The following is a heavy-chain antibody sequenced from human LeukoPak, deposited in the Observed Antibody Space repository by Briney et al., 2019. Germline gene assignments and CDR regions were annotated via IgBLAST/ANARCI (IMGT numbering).Heavy chain of an antibody. CDR1: GFTFSSYE. D-gene: IGHD7-27*01. V-gene: IGHV3-48*03. J-gene: IGHJ4*02. CDR3: ARDGWELRLGTFEY. CDR2: ISSSGSTK. Sequence: PGGSLRLSCAASGFTFSSYEMNWVRQAPGKGLEWVSYISSSGSTKYYADSVKGRFTISRDGAKNSLYLQMNSLRAEDTAVYYCARDGWELRLGTFEYWGQGTLVTVSS.